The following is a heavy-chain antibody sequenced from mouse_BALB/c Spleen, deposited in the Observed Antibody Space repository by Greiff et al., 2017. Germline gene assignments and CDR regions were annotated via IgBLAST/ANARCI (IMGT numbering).Heavy chain of an antibody. CDR1: GYNFTSYW. D-gene: IGHD2-4*01. CDR2: IYPGSGST. CDR3: AREGGITTNY. V-gene: IGHV1-55*01. J-gene: IGHJ2*01. Sequence: QVQLQQPGAELVKPGTSVKLSCKASGYNFTSYWINWVKLRPGQGLEWIGDIYPGSGSTNYNEKFKSKATLTVDTSSSTAYMQLSSLASEDSALYYCAREGGITTNYWGQGTTLTVSS.